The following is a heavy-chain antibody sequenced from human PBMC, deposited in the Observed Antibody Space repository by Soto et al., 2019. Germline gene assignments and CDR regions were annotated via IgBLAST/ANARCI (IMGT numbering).Heavy chain of an antibody. CDR1: GFTFTSSA. D-gene: IGHD3-10*01. CDR3: AAGYYYGSGSPFYGMDV. J-gene: IGHJ6*02. Sequence: SVKVSCKTSGFTFTSSAIQWVRQARGQRLEWIGWIVVGSDNTNYAQKFQERVTITRDMSTSTAYMELSSLRSEDTAVYYCAAGYYYGSGSPFYGMDVWGQGTTVTVSS. CDR2: IVVGSDNT. V-gene: IGHV1-58*02.